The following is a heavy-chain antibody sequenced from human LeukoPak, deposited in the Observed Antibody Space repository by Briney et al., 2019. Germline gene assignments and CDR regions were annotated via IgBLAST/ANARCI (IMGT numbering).Heavy chain of an antibody. CDR2: ISSSSSTI. J-gene: IGHJ4*02. D-gene: IGHD6-13*01. Sequence: GGSLRLSCAASGFTFSSYSMNWVRQAPGKGLEWVSYISSSSSTIYYADSVKGRFTISRDNAKNSLYLQMNSLRAEDTAVYYCARAKGARSLYSSSWYSDYWGQGTLVTVSS. CDR1: GFTFSSYS. CDR3: ARAKGARSLYSSSWYSDY. V-gene: IGHV3-48*01.